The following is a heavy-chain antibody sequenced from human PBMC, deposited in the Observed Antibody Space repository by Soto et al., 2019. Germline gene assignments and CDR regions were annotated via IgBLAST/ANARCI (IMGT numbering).Heavy chain of an antibody. D-gene: IGHD6-19*01. CDR1: GFTFSSYA. V-gene: IGHV3-30-3*01. CDR2: ISYDGSNK. CDR3: ARDQGGWYTTNSTGFDY. J-gene: IGHJ4*02. Sequence: QVQLVESGGGVVQPGRSLRLSCAASGFTFSSYAMHWVRQAPGKGLEWVAVISYDGSNKYYADSVKGRFTISRDNSKNTLYLQMNSLRAEDTAVYYCARDQGGWYTTNSTGFDYWGQGTLVTVSS.